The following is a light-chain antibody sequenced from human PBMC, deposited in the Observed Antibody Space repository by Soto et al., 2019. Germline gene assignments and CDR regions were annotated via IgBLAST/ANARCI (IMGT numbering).Light chain of an antibody. CDR2: GAS. Sequence: EIVMTQSPATLSVSPGERATLSCRASQSVSSNLAWYQQKPGQAPRLLLYGASTRAAGIPARFSGSGSGTEFTLTINSLQSEDFAVYYCQQYNNWPPITFGQGTRLEIK. V-gene: IGKV3-15*01. J-gene: IGKJ5*01. CDR1: QSVSSN. CDR3: QQYNNWPPIT.